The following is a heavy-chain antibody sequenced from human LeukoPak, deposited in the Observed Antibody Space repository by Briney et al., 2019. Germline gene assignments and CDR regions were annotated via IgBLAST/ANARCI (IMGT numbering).Heavy chain of an antibody. V-gene: IGHV3-30*18. CDR2: ISYDGGNK. CDR1: GFTFSSYG. CDR3: AKPNQYDFWSGLDY. D-gene: IGHD3-3*01. J-gene: IGHJ4*02. Sequence: GGSLRLSCAASGFTFSSYGMHWVRQAPGKGLEWVAVISYDGGNKYYADSVKGRFTISRDNSKNTLYLQMNSLRAEDTAVYYCAKPNQYDFWSGLDYWGQGTLVTVSS.